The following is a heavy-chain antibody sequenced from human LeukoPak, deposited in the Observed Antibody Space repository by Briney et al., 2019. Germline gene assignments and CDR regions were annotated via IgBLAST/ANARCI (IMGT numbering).Heavy chain of an antibody. CDR1: GFTFSSYA. CDR2: ISYDGSNK. Sequence: QPGRSLRLSCAASGFTFSSYAMHWVRQAPGKGLEWVAVISYDGSNKYYADSVKGRFTISRDNAKNSLYLQMNSLRAEDTAVYYCARDSGSFVYWGQGTLVTVSS. D-gene: IGHD1-26*01. J-gene: IGHJ4*02. V-gene: IGHV3-30-3*01. CDR3: ARDSGSFVY.